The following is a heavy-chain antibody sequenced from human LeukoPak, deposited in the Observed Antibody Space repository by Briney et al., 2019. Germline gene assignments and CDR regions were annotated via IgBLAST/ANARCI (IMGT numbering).Heavy chain of an antibody. V-gene: IGHV4-34*01. CDR2: INHSGST. CDR3: ARVGGCSSTSCYAGKYYFDY. Sequence: SETLSLICAVYGGSFSGYYWSWTRQPPGKGLEWIGEINHSGSTNYNPSLKSRVTISVDTSKNQFSLKLSSVTAADTAVYYCARVGGCSSTSCYAGKYYFDYWGQGTLVTVSS. CDR1: GGSFSGYY. J-gene: IGHJ4*02. D-gene: IGHD2-2*01.